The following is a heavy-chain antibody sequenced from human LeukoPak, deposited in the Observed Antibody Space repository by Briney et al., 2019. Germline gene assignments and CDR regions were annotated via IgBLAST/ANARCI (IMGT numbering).Heavy chain of an antibody. Sequence: GGSLRLSCEASGFTLSNYWMYWVRQAPGKGLVWVSRIISDGSSNYADSVKGRFTISRDNAKNTLYLQMNSLRAEDTAVYYCAKDLQLRALGDYYYGMDVWGKGTTVTVSS. CDR1: GFTLSNYW. D-gene: IGHD3-16*01. J-gene: IGHJ6*04. V-gene: IGHV3-74*01. CDR3: AKDLQLRALGDYYYGMDV. CDR2: IISDGSSN.